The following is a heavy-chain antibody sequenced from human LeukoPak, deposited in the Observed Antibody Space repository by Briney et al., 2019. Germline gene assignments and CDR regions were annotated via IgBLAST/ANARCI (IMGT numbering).Heavy chain of an antibody. Sequence: SETLSLTCAVYGGSFSGYYWSWIRQPPGKGLEWIGEINHSGSTNYNPSLRSRVTISVDTSKNQFSLKLSSVTAADTAVYYCARVAPSGVVLRGNYYYFYYMDVWGKGTTVTVSS. CDR2: INHSGST. CDR3: ARVAPSGVVLRGNYYYFYYMDV. CDR1: GGSFSGYY. V-gene: IGHV4-34*01. J-gene: IGHJ6*03. D-gene: IGHD3-3*01.